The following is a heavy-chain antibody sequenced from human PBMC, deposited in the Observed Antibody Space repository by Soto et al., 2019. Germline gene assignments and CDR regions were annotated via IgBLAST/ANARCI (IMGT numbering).Heavy chain of an antibody. J-gene: IGHJ4*02. CDR1: GFTSCTFG. CDR2: ISGSGDNT. V-gene: IGHV3-23*01. Sequence: HGGSLRLSCAGSGFTSCTFGMGGVRQAPGKGLEWVSGISGSGDNTYYADSVKGRFTISRDKSKNTLFLQMNGLRAEDTAMYYCGGDPRGPEYWGQGTLVTVSS. CDR3: GGDPRGPEY. D-gene: IGHD6-6*01.